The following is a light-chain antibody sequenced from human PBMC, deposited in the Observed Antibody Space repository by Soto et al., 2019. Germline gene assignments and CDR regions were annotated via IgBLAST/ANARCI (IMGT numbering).Light chain of an antibody. J-gene: IGKJ1*01. Sequence: DIVMTQSPDSLAVSLGERATINCKSSQSVFYSSNNKNYLAWYQQKPGQPPKLLIYWASTRESGVPDRFSGSGSETDFTLTISSLQAEDVAVYYCQQYYSTLGTFGQGTKVEIK. CDR3: QQYYSTLGT. CDR1: QSVFYSSNNKNY. CDR2: WAS. V-gene: IGKV4-1*01.